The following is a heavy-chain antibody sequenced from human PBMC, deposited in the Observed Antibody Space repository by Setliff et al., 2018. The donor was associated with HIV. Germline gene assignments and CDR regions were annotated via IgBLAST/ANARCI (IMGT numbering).Heavy chain of an antibody. J-gene: IGHJ6*02. Sequence: SETLSLTCAVSGGSIGGTHYWSWIRQPPGKGLEWIGSIYYSGSTYYNPSLKSRVTISVDTSKNQFSLKLSSVTAADTAVYYCARGAIAVAGISYYYYGMDVWGQGTTVTVSS. D-gene: IGHD6-19*01. CDR1: GGSIGGTHY. CDR2: IYYSGST. CDR3: ARGAIAVAGISYYYYGMDV. V-gene: IGHV4-39*01.